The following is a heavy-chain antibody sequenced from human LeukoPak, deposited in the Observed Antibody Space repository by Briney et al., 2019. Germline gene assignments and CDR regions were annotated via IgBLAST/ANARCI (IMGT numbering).Heavy chain of an antibody. CDR3: AKLNLIVGATSAFDY. V-gene: IGHV3-23*01. CDR2: ISGSGGGT. J-gene: IGHJ4*02. Sequence: PGGSLRLSCAASGFTFSSYAMSWVRQAPGKGLEWVSAISGSGGGTYYADSVKGRFTISRDNSKNTLYLQMNSLRAEDTAVYYCAKLNLIVGATSAFDYWGQGTLVTVSS. CDR1: GFTFSSYA. D-gene: IGHD1-26*01.